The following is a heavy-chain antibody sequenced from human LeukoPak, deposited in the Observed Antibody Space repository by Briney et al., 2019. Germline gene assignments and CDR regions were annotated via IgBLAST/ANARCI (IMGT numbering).Heavy chain of an antibody. V-gene: IGHV1-69*13. Sequence: ASVKVSCEASGGTVSNYAISWVRQAPGQGLEWVGGIIPLFGTPSYAQRFQDRITITADEFTDTVYMELRNLKSEDTAVFYCARDQGPRRNWIDAGDGFDPWGQGTLVTVSS. CDR1: GGTVSNYA. J-gene: IGHJ5*02. D-gene: IGHD1-1*01. CDR2: IIPLFGTP. CDR3: ARDQGPRRNWIDAGDGFDP.